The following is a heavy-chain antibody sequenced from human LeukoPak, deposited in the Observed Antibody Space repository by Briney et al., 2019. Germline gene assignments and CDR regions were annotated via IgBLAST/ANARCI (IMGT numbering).Heavy chain of an antibody. V-gene: IGHV3-9*01. Sequence: ARSLCLYCAAFGFTFDDYAMHWVRQAPGKGLEWGSGISWNSGSIGYADSVKGRFTISRDNAKNSLYLQMYSLRAEDTALYYCAAQRYSGSYLRFDPWGQGTLVTVSS. CDR1: GFTFDDYA. D-gene: IGHD1-26*01. J-gene: IGHJ5*02. CDR3: AAQRYSGSYLRFDP. CDR2: ISWNSGSI.